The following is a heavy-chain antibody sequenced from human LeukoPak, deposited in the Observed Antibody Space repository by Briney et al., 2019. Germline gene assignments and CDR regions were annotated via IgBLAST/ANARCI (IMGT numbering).Heavy chain of an antibody. Sequence: ASVKVSCKAYGYTFTSYYMHWVRQAPGQGLEWMGIINPSGGSTSYAQKFQGRVTMTRDMSTSTVYMELSSLRSEDTAVYYCARERRGNHNWFDPWGQGTLVTVSS. D-gene: IGHD1-14*01. V-gene: IGHV1-46*01. J-gene: IGHJ5*02. CDR2: INPSGGST. CDR1: GYTFTSYY. CDR3: ARERRGNHNWFDP.